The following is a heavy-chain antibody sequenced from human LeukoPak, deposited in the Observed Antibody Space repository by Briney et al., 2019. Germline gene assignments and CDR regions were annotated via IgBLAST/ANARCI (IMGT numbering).Heavy chain of an antibody. Sequence: SVKVSCKASGYTFTSYGISWVRQAPGQGLEWMGWISAYNGNTNYAQKLQGRVTMTTDTSTSTAYMELRSLRSDDTAVYYCARRSTVTSQDATFFDYWGQGTLVTVSS. CDR3: ARRSTVTSQDATFFDY. J-gene: IGHJ4*02. CDR1: GYTFTSYG. V-gene: IGHV1-18*01. CDR2: ISAYNGNT. D-gene: IGHD4-17*01.